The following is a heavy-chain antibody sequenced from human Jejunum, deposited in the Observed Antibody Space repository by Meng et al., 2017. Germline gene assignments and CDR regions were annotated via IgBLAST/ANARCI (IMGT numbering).Heavy chain of an antibody. Sequence: QITLTESGPTLVKPTQTLTLTCTFSGFSLSTSGVGVGWIRQPPGKALEWLAIIYWDDDKRYSPSLKSRLTITKDTSKNQVVLTMTNMDPVDTATYYCARLPDYYDTSGYYGWGQGTLVTVSS. D-gene: IGHD3-22*01. CDR1: GFSLSTSGVG. CDR3: ARLPDYYDTSGYYG. J-gene: IGHJ4*02. V-gene: IGHV2-5*02. CDR2: IYWDDDK.